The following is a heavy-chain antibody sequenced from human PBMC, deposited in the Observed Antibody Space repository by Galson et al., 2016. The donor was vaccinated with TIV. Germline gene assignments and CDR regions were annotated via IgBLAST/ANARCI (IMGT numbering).Heavy chain of an antibody. CDR3: ARVMTTVTDDDAFDI. CDR2: ISSSSSYI. D-gene: IGHD4-17*01. V-gene: IGHV3-21*04. J-gene: IGHJ3*02. Sequence: SLRLSCAASGFTFSSYSMNWVRQAPGKGLEWVSSISSSSSYIYYADSVKGRFTISRGNAKNSLYLQMNSLRAEDTAVYYCARVMTTVTDDDAFDIWGQGTMVTVS. CDR1: GFTFSSYS.